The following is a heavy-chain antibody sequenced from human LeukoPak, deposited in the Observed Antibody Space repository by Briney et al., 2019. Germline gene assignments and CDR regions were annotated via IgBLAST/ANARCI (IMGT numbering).Heavy chain of an antibody. D-gene: IGHD6-13*01. J-gene: IGHJ4*02. V-gene: IGHV5-10-1*01. CDR2: IDPSDSYT. CDR1: GYSFTSYW. Sequence: GESLRISCKGSGYSFTSYWISWVRQMPGKGLEWMGRIDPSDSYTNYSPSFQGHVTISADKSISNAYLQWSSLKASDTAMYYCARRSRGQSSSWSQYDTDYWGQGTLVTVSS. CDR3: ARRSRGQSSSWSQYDTDY.